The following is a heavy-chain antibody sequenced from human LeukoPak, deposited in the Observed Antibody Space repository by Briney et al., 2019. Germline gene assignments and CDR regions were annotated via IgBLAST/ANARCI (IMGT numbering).Heavy chain of an antibody. Sequence: GGSLRLSCAASGFTFSSYAMSWVRQAPGKGLEWVTFIRYDGSYKYYADSVKGRFTISRDNSKNTLYLQMNSLRAEDTAVYYCVKDTPLDYWGQGTLVIVSS. CDR3: VKDTPLDY. V-gene: IGHV3-30*02. CDR2: IRYDGSYK. J-gene: IGHJ4*02. CDR1: GFTFSSYA.